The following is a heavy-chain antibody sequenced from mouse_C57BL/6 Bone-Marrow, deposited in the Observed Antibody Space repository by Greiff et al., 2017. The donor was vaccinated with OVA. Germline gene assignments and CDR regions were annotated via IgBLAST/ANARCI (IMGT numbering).Heavy chain of an antibody. CDR2: SRNKANDYTT. J-gene: IGHJ1*03. V-gene: IGHV7-1*01. Sequence: EVNVVESGGGLVQSGRSLRLSCATSGFTFSDFYMEWVRQAPGKGLEWIAASRNKANDYTTEYSASVKGRFIVSRDTSQSILYLQMNALRAEDTAIYYCARDAGSSYYWYFDVWGTGTTVTVSS. CDR1: GFTFSDFY. D-gene: IGHD1-1*01. CDR3: ARDAGSSYYWYFDV.